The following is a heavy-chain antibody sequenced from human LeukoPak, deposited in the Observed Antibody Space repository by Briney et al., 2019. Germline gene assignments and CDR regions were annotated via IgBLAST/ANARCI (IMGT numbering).Heavy chain of an antibody. Sequence: GGSLRLSCAASGFTFSSYGMHWVRQAPGKGLEWVAVISYDGSNKYYADSVKGRFTISRDNSKNTLYLQMNSLRAEDTAVYYCARDRVAVATYYFDYWGQGTLVTVSS. D-gene: IGHD6-19*01. CDR2: ISYDGSNK. V-gene: IGHV3-30*03. CDR3: ARDRVAVATYYFDY. CDR1: GFTFSSYG. J-gene: IGHJ4*02.